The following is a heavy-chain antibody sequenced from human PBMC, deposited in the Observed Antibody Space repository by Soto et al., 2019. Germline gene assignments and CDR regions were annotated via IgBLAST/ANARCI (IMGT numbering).Heavy chain of an antibody. CDR2: INADGSIT. V-gene: IGHV3-74*01. D-gene: IGHD1-26*01. J-gene: IGHJ5*02. CDR3: GKEQWGFPGA. CDR1: GFTFSNYA. Sequence: GGSLRLSCATSGFTFSNYAMVWVRQTPGKGLVWVSRINADGSITHYADSVKGRLTISRDNARNTVYLQMNSLRDEDTAVYYCGKEQWGFPGAWGQGTLVTVSS.